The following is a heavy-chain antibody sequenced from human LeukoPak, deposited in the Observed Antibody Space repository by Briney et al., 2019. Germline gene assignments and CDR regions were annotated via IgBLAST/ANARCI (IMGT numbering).Heavy chain of an antibody. CDR1: GFTFSSYW. V-gene: IGHV3-7*03. D-gene: IGHD1-26*01. CDR3: ARDHLVGATTL. J-gene: IGHJ4*02. Sequence: GGSLRLSCAASGFTFSSYWMSGVRQAPGKGLDGVANIKQDGSEKYYVDSVKGRFTISRDNAKNSLYLQMNSLRAEDTAVYYCARDHLVGATTLWGQGTLVTVSS. CDR2: IKQDGSEK.